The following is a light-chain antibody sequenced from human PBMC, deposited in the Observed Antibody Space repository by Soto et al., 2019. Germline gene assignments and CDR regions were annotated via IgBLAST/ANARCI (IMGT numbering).Light chain of an antibody. J-gene: IGKJ4*01. CDR3: QQLNSYPFT. Sequence: IQLTQSPSSLSASVGDRVTITCRASQGISSSLAWYHQKPGKAPKLLISAASTLQSGVPSRFSGSGSGTDFTLTISSLQPEDFATYYCQQLNSYPFTFGGGTKVEIK. CDR2: AAS. V-gene: IGKV1-9*01. CDR1: QGISSS.